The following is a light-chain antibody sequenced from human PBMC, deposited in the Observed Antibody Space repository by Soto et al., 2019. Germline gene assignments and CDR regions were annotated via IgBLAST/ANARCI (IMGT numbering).Light chain of an antibody. Sequence: DIEMTQSPSFLSASIGDRVTITCRASQSIISYLNWYQQKPGKAPKLLISGATTLQTGVPPRFSGRGSWTEFTLAISSLRPEDVATYYCQQSFSTLLSFGGGTKIEIK. J-gene: IGKJ4*01. CDR1: QSIISY. V-gene: IGKV1-39*01. CDR3: QQSFSTLLS. CDR2: GAT.